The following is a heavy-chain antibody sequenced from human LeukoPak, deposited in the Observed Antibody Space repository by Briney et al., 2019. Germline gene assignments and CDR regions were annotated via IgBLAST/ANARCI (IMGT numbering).Heavy chain of an antibody. CDR2: ISYDGSNK. Sequence: GRSLRLSCAASGFTFSSYGMHWVRQAPGKGLEWVAVISYDGSNKYYADSVKGRFTISRDNSKNTLYLQVNSLRAEDTAVYYCARWIQLWQRYGMDVWGKGTTVTVSS. J-gene: IGHJ6*04. CDR1: GFTFSSYG. V-gene: IGHV3-30*03. CDR3: ARWIQLWQRYGMDV. D-gene: IGHD5-18*01.